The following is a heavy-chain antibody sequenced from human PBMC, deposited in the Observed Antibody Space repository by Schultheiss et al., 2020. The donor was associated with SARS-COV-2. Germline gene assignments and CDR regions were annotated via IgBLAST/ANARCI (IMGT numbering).Heavy chain of an antibody. CDR1: GGSISGYS. Sequence: SETLSLTCTVSGGSISGYSWSWIRQPPGKGLEWIGRIYTSGSTNYNPSLKSRVTISVDTSKNQFSLRLSSVTATDTAVYYCARQYYYGSGTFDYWGQGTLVTVSS. V-gene: IGHV4-59*08. CDR3: ARQYYYGSGTFDY. D-gene: IGHD3-10*01. J-gene: IGHJ4*02. CDR2: IYTSGST.